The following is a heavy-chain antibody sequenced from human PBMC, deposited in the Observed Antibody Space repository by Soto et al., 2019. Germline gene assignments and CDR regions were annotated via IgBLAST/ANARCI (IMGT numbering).Heavy chain of an antibody. CDR2: IKQDGTEK. Sequence: EVQLVESGGGLVQPGGSLRLSCAASGFTFSSYWMSWVRQAPGRGLEWMGNIKQDGTEKDYVDSVKGRFTISRDNARNSVFLQMASLRADDTAVYYCATILNRAFETWGQGTMVTVSS. CDR1: GFTFSSYW. J-gene: IGHJ3*02. D-gene: IGHD3-3*01. V-gene: IGHV3-7*01. CDR3: ATILNRAFET.